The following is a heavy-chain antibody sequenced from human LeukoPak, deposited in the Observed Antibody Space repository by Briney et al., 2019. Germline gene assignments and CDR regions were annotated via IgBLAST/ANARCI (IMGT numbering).Heavy chain of an antibody. V-gene: IGHV3-53*01. Sequence: GGSLRLSCAASGFTVSSNYMSWVRQAPGKGLEWVSVIYSGGTTYYADSVKGRFTISRDNFRNTLYLQMNSLRAEDTAVYYCAKILQWLVRNRAFDYWGQGTLVTVSS. CDR2: IYSGGTT. D-gene: IGHD6-19*01. CDR1: GFTVSSNY. CDR3: AKILQWLVRNRAFDY. J-gene: IGHJ4*02.